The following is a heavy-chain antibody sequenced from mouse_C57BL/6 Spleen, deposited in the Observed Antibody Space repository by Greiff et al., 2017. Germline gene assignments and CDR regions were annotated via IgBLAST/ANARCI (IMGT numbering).Heavy chain of an antibody. V-gene: IGHV1-82*01. CDR1: GYAFSSSW. J-gene: IGHJ4*01. CDR3: ASSQLGRHYAMDY. D-gene: IGHD4-1*02. CDR2: IYPGDGDT. Sequence: QVQLQQSGPELVKPGASVTISCKASGYAFSSSWMNWVKQRPGTGLEWIGRIYPGDGDTNYNGKFKGKDTLPADKSSSTAYMQLSSLTSEDSAVYFCASSQLGRHYAMDYWGQGTSVTVSS.